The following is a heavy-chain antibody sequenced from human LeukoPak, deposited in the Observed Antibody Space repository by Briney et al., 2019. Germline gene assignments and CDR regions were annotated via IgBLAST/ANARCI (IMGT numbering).Heavy chain of an antibody. CDR2: ISYDGSNK. CDR3: AKAGSRQLEGYFDY. V-gene: IGHV3-30-3*01. D-gene: IGHD6-13*01. J-gene: IGHJ4*02. Sequence: GGSLRLSCAASGFTFSSYAMHWVRQAPGKGLEWVAVISYDGSNKYYADSVKGRFTISRDNSKNTLYLQMNSLRAEDTAVYYCAKAGSRQLEGYFDYWGQGTLVTVSS. CDR1: GFTFSSYA.